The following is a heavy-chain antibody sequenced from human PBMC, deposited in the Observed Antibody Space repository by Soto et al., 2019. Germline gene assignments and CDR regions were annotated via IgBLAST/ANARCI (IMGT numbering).Heavy chain of an antibody. J-gene: IGHJ4*02. Sequence: PGGSLRLSCAASGFTFSSYSMNWVRQAPGKGLEWVSSISSSSSYIYYADSVKGRFTISRDNAKNSLYLQMNSLRAEDTAVYYCARDTTDSSGYYFGPFDYWGQGTLVTVSS. D-gene: IGHD3-22*01. CDR3: ARDTTDSSGYYFGPFDY. CDR2: ISSSSSYI. CDR1: GFTFSSYS. V-gene: IGHV3-21*01.